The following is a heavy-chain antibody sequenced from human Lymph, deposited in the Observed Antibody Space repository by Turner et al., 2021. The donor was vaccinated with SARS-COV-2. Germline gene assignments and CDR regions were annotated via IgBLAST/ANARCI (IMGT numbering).Heavy chain of an antibody. D-gene: IGHD3-10*01. CDR2: ISYDETNK. V-gene: IGHV3-30-3*01. CDR3: ARGDYYGSGSYPGKTFDY. Sequence: QVQLVESGGGVVQPARSLRLSCAASGFTFSSYAMYWVRQAPGKGLEWVALISYDETNKYYADSVKGRFTISRDNSKNTLYLQMNSLRAEDTAVYYCARGDYYGSGSYPGKTFDYWGQGTLVTVSS. CDR1: GFTFSSYA. J-gene: IGHJ4*02.